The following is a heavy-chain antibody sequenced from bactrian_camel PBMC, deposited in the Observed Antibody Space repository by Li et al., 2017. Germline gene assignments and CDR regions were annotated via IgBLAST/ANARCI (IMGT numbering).Heavy chain of an antibody. CDR1: GITDSRFC. J-gene: IGHJ4*01. V-gene: IGHV3S53*01. CDR3: AADRPGMFGSGGPLDAYEYHR. Sequence: QVQLVESGGGSVQPGGSLRLSCSVSGITDSRFCMGWFRQAPGKEREGVAAFDADGTIVYGDFVRGRFAISKGHAKNSILLQMRSLKPEDTGMYYCAADRPGMFGSGGPLDAYEYHRWGQGTQVTVS. CDR2: FDADGTI. D-gene: IGHD1*01.